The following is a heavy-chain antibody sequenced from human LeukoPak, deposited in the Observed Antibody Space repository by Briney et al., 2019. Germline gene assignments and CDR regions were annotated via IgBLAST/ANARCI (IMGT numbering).Heavy chain of an antibody. V-gene: IGHV1-46*01. CDR3: AREKALDSSSLTVTESYYYYGMDV. D-gene: IGHD6-6*01. CDR2: INPSGGST. J-gene: IGHJ6*02. Sequence: ASVKVSCKASGYTFTSYYMHWVRQAPGQGLEWMGIINPSGGSTSYAQKFQGRVTMTGDTSTSTVYMELSSLRSEDTAVYYCAREKALDSSSLTVTESYYYYGMDVWGQGTTVTVSS. CDR1: GYTFTSYY.